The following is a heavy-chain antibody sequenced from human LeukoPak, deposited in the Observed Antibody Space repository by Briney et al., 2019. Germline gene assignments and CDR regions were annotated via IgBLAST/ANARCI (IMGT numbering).Heavy chain of an antibody. J-gene: IGHJ4*02. CDR3: ARGDGYNFFDY. V-gene: IGHV3-53*01. D-gene: IGHD5-24*01. CDR1: GFSVTNNY. CDR2: FYVGGAT. Sequence: PGASLRLSCAVSGFSVTNNYMSWVRQAPGKGLEWVSVFYVGGATYFADSVKGRLTIYRDNSENTLYLQMKSLRAEDTAVYYCARGDGYNFFDYWGQGTLVTVSS.